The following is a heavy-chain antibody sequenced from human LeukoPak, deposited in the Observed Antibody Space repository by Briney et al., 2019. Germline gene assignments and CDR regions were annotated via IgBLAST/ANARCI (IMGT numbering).Heavy chain of an antibody. V-gene: IGHV3-23*01. CDR1: AFTFSNYA. CDR3: AKASDTVTTDRALDY. D-gene: IGHD4-17*01. CDR2: ISSGGGAP. J-gene: IGHJ4*01. Sequence: GGSLRLSCGASAFTFSNYAMSWVRQAPGKGLEWVSAISSGGGAPYYADSVKGRFVMSRDNSKNTLYLQMNSLRAEDTAVYYCAKASDTVTTDRALDYWGQGTLVTVSS.